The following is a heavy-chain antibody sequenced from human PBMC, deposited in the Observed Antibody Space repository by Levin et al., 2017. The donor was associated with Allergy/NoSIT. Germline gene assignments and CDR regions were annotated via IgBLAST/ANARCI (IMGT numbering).Heavy chain of an antibody. D-gene: IGHD2-15*01. J-gene: IGHJ5*02. CDR3: ARADVVVVAATRVFWFDP. Sequence: EASVKVSCKASGYTFTSYDINWVRQATGQGLEWMGWMNPNSGNTGYAQKFQGRVTMTRNTSISTAYMELSSLRSEDTAVYYCARADVVVVAATRVFWFDPWGQGTLVTVSS. V-gene: IGHV1-8*01. CDR2: MNPNSGNT. CDR1: GYTFTSYD.